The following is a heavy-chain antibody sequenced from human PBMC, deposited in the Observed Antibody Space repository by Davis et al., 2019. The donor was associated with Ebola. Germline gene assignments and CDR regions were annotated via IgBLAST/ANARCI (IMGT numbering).Heavy chain of an antibody. CDR3: ARGKPFGSSFWFDP. CDR2: IYHSGST. D-gene: IGHD6-13*01. J-gene: IGHJ5*02. Sequence: SQTLSLTCAVPGGSISSGGYSWSWIRQPPGKGLEWIGYIYHSGSTYYNPSLESRVTISVDRSKNQFSLKLSSVTAADTAVYYCARGKPFGSSFWFDPWGQGTLVTVSS. CDR1: GGSISSGGYS. V-gene: IGHV4-30-2*01.